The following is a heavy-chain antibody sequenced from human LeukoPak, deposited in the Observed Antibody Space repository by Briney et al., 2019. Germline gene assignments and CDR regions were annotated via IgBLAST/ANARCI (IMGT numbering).Heavy chain of an antibody. Sequence: SETLSLTCAVYGGSFSGYYWSWIRQPPGKGLEWIGEINHSGSTNYNPSLKSRVTISVDTSKNQFSLKLGSVTAADTAVYYCARVGYSYGYFDNWFDPWGQGTLVTVSS. CDR3: ARVGYSYGYFDNWFDP. V-gene: IGHV4-34*01. CDR2: INHSGST. CDR1: GGSFSGYY. D-gene: IGHD5-18*01. J-gene: IGHJ5*02.